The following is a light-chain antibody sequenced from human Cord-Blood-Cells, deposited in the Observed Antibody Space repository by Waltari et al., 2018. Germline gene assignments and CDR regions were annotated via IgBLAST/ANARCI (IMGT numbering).Light chain of an antibody. CDR1: RANIGAGYD. CDR2: GNS. V-gene: IGLV1-40*01. J-gene: IGLJ2*01. Sequence: QSVLTQPPSVSGAPGQGVTISCTGTRANIGAGYDVHWYQQLPGTAPKLLIYGNSNRPSGVPDRFSGSKSGTSASLAITGLQAEDEADYYCQSYDSSLSGSVFGGGTKLTVL. CDR3: QSYDSSLSGSV.